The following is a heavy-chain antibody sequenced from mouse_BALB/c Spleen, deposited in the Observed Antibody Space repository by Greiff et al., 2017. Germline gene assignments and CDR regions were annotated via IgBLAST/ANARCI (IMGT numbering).Heavy chain of an antibody. J-gene: IGHJ1*01. D-gene: IGHD2-4*01. CDR3: ATMITTWYFDV. CDR1: GYTFTSYN. CDR2: IYPGNGDT. V-gene: IGHV1-12*01. Sequence: QVQLQQPGAELVKPGASVKMSCKASGYTFTSYNMHWVKQTPGQGLEWIGAIYPGNGDTSYNQKFKGKATLTADKSSSTAYMQLSSLTSEDSAVYYCATMITTWYFDVWGAGTTVTVSS.